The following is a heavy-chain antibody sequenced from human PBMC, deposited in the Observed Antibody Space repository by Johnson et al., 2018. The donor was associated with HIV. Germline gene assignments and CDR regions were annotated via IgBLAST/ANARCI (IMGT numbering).Heavy chain of an antibody. J-gene: IGHJ3*02. V-gene: IGHV3-30*18. Sequence: QVQLVESGGGVVQPGRSLRLSCAASGFTFSSYGMHWVRQAPGKGLEWVAVISYDGSNKYYADSVKGRFTISRDNSKNTLYLQMNSLRAEDTAGYYCAKDWYDAGPLMALDIWGQGTMVTVSS. CDR2: ISYDGSNK. D-gene: IGHD2-8*01. CDR3: AKDWYDAGPLMALDI. CDR1: GFTFSSYG.